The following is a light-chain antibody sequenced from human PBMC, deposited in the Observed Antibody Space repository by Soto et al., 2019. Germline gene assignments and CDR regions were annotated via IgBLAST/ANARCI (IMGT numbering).Light chain of an antibody. CDR2: DTF. CDR3: QQYNNWFLIS. CDR1: QSISNK. V-gene: IGKV3-15*01. Sequence: EIVMTQSPATLSVSPGERATLSCRASQSISNKLAWYQQKPGQAPRLLIYDTFIRATGIPARFRGRGSGTEFPLTISSLQSEDLAVYYCQQYNNWFLISFGQGTRLEIQ. J-gene: IGKJ5*01.